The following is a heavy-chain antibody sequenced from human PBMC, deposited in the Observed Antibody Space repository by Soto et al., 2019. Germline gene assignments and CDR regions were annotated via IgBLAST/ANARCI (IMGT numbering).Heavy chain of an antibody. V-gene: IGHV3-53*04. CDR2: LHSGGDT. D-gene: IGHD3-10*01. Sequence: EVPLVESGGGLVQPGGSLRLSCAASGIPVSSNYMTWVRQAAGKGLEWVSVLHSGGDTYYANSVKGRFTISRHDSTNTLFLQMNSLTIEDTAVYYCARDGPYYYASRMDLWGQGTTVTVSS. CDR1: GIPVSSNY. CDR3: ARDGPYYYASRMDL. J-gene: IGHJ6*02.